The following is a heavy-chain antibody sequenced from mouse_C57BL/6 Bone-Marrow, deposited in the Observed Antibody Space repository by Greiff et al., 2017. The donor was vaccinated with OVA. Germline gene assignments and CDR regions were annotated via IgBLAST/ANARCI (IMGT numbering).Heavy chain of an antibody. CDR1: GFSLTSYG. D-gene: IGHD2-4*01. J-gene: IGHJ1*03. Sequence: QVQLQQSGPGLVAPSQSLSITCTVSGFSLTSYGVDWVRQPPGKGLEWLGVIWGGGSTNYNSALMSRLSISKDNSKSQVFLKMNSLQTDDTAMYYCAKGDYDYDGVWYFDVWGTGTTVTVSS. CDR3: AKGDYDYDGVWYFDV. CDR2: IWGGGST. V-gene: IGHV2-9*01.